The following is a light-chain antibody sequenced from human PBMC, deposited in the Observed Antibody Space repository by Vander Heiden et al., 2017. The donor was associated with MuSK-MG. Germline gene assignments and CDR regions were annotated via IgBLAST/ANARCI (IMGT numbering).Light chain of an antibody. J-gene: IGLJ3*02. Sequence: QSVRTQPPSASGTPGRRVNSAWWGRSYNIGSNYVEWYQQLTGTAPNLLIYSNIQRRSGVPARFSGSNSGTSASLAISGLRAEDEADYYCAAWDDSLSGWVFGGGTKRTVL. CDR3: AAWDDSLSGWV. CDR2: SNI. CDR1: SYNIGSNY. V-gene: IGLV1-47*02.